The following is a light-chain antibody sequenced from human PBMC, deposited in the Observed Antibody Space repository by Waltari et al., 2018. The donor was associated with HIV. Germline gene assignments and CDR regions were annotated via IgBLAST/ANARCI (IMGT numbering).Light chain of an antibody. CDR2: VNSDGSH. Sequence: QLVLTQSPSASASRGASVKLTCTLSSGHSIYAIAWHQQQPGKGPRFLMKVNSDGSHIKGDGIPDRFSGSSSGAERYLTISSRQSDDEADYFCQTWATGIQVFGGGTKLTVL. CDR1: SGHSIYA. J-gene: IGLJ3*02. CDR3: QTWATGIQV. V-gene: IGLV4-69*01.